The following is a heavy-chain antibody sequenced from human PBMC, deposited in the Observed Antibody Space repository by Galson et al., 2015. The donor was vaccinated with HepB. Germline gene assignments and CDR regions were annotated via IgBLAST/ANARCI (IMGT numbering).Heavy chain of an antibody. Sequence: SLRLSCAASRFTFSSYGMHWVRQAPGKGLEWVAVIWYDGSNKYYADSVKGRFTISRDNSKSTLYLQMNSLRAEDTAVYYCAREGWTRIKYYYYGMDVWGQGTTVTVSS. CDR1: RFTFSSYG. CDR3: AREGWTRIKYYYYGMDV. D-gene: IGHD3/OR15-3a*01. V-gene: IGHV3-33*01. CDR2: IWYDGSNK. J-gene: IGHJ6*02.